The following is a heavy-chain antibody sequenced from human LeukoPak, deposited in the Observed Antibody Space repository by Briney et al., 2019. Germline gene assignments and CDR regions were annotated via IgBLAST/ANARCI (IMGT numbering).Heavy chain of an antibody. CDR3: ARLGYCSSTSCYRRQPPYDY. CDR1: GYTFTGYY. V-gene: IGHV1-18*04. J-gene: IGHJ4*02. CDR2: ISAYNGNT. Sequence: ASVKVSCKASGYTFTGYYMHWVRQAPGQGLEWMGWISAYNGNTNYAQKLQGRVTMTTDTSTSTAYMELRSLRSDDTAVYYCARLGYCSSTSCYRRQPPYDYWGQGTLVTVSS. D-gene: IGHD2-2*02.